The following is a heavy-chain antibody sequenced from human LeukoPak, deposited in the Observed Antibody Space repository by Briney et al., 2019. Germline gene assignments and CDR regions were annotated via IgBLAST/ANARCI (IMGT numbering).Heavy chain of an antibody. Sequence: ASAKVSCKASGYTFTDYYMHWVRQAPGEGLEWMGWINPNSGGTKYAQKFQGRVTMTRDTSINTAYMEVRRLTSDDTAVYYCARERGTLAVAGDAVDIWGQGTMVTVSS. CDR1: GYTFTDYY. J-gene: IGHJ3*02. CDR2: INPNSGGT. V-gene: IGHV1-2*02. CDR3: ARERGTLAVAGDAVDI. D-gene: IGHD6-19*01.